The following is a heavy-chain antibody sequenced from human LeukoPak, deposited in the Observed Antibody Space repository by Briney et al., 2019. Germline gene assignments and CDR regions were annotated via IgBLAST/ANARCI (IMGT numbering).Heavy chain of an antibody. J-gene: IGHJ5*02. Sequence: SETLSLTCAVYSGSLRNYYWTWIRQPPDKGLEWIGEVSHRGSTNYNPSLKSRVTISVDTSTNQFSLRLSSVTAADTAVYYCARRGSYYWFDPWGQGTLVTVSS. D-gene: IGHD1-26*01. V-gene: IGHV4-34*01. CDR1: SGSLRNYY. CDR2: VSHRGST. CDR3: ARRGSYYWFDP.